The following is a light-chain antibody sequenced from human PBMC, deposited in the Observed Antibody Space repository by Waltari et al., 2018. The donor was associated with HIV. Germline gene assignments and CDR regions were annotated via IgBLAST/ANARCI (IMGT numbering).Light chain of an antibody. Sequence: SVLTQPPSVSAAPGQKVAISCSVSSSNIWTDYVSWYQRVPGSAPKLLISDNYTRPAGSRDLFSGSKSGTSATLDITGLQTGDGADYYCGTWERSLGGGVFGGGTKLTVL. CDR1: SSNIWTDY. CDR2: DNY. CDR3: GTWERSLGGGV. V-gene: IGLV1-51*01. J-gene: IGLJ3*02.